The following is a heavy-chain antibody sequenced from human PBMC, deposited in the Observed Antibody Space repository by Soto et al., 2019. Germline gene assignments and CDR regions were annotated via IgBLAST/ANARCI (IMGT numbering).Heavy chain of an antibody. CDR3: ARHTRNQFDP. V-gene: IGHV4-39*01. CDR1: GDSMTSSSYY. CDR2: IYYSERTSYNSGST. Sequence: SETLSLTCTVSGDSMTSSSYYWGWIRQPPGKGLEWNGSIYYSERTSYNSGSTYYSPSPKSRVTISGDTSKGQFSLKLSSVTAADTAVYYCARHTRNQFDPWGQGTLVT. J-gene: IGHJ5*02.